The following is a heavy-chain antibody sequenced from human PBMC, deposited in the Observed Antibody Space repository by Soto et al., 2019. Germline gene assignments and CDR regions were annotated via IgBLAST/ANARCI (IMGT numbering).Heavy chain of an antibody. CDR2: IARHGGAI. V-gene: IGHV3-30*18. Sequence: QVKLLESGGGVVQHWRSLRLSCAASGFTFSRFSMHWVRQAPDKGLEWVSVIARHGGAISYAESVEGRFTISRDNSRDPVFLQMNSLRIEDTGVYSCVKEAIIGWPTLEYWGQGAVVTVSS. D-gene: IGHD2-15*01. J-gene: IGHJ4*02. CDR1: GFTFSRFS. CDR3: VKEAIIGWPTLEY.